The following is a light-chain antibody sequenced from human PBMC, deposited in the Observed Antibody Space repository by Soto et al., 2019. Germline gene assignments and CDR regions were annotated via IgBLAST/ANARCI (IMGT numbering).Light chain of an antibody. Sequence: QSVLTQPPSVSAAPGQKVTISCSGSSANIGGNYVPWYQHIPGTAPKLVIYDSDKRPSEIPDRFSGSKSGTSATLDITGLQTGDEADYYCGAWDGSLSAVLFGGGTKLTVL. CDR3: GAWDGSLSAVL. CDR2: DSD. V-gene: IGLV1-51*01. J-gene: IGLJ2*01. CDR1: SANIGGNY.